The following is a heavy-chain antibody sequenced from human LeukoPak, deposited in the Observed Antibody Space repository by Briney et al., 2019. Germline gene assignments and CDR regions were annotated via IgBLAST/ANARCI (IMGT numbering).Heavy chain of an antibody. CDR3: ARVGYSSGWYSRAFLY. D-gene: IGHD6-19*01. CDR2: MNPNSGNT. Sequence: ASVKVSCKASGYTFTSYDINWVRQATGQGLEWMGWMNPNSGNTGYAQKFQGRVTMTRNTSISTAYMELSSLRSEDTAVYYRARVGYSSGWYSRAFLYWGKGTLVTVSS. J-gene: IGHJ4*02. V-gene: IGHV1-8*01. CDR1: GYTFTSYD.